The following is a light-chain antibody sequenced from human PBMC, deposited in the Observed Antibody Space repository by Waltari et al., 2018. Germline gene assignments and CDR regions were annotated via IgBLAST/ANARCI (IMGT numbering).Light chain of an antibody. V-gene: IGKV2-28*01. J-gene: IGKJ1*01. Sequence: DIVMTQSPLSLPVTPGEPASISCRSSQSLLHRNGYNYLDWYLQKPGQSPQLLIYLGSNRASGGPDRFSGSGSGTDFTLKISRVEAEDVGVYYCMQALQTPWTFGHGTKVEIK. CDR1: QSLLHRNGYNY. CDR3: MQALQTPWT. CDR2: LGS.